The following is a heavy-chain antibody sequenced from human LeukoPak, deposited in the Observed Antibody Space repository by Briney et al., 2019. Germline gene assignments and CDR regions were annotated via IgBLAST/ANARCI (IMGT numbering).Heavy chain of an antibody. J-gene: IGHJ4*02. D-gene: IGHD6-6*01. V-gene: IGHV3-23*01. CDR2: ISGSGGNT. CDR3: AKAPGYSSSSY. CDR1: GLTFSSYA. Sequence: GGSLRLSCAASGLTFSSYAMNWVRQAPGKGLEWVSAISGSGGNTYYADSVEGRFTISRDNSKNTLYLQMNSLRAEDTAVYYCAKAPGYSSSSYWGQGTLVTVSS.